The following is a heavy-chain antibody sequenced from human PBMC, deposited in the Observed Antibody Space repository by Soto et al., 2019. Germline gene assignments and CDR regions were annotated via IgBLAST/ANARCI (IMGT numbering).Heavy chain of an antibody. CDR1: GYTFTSYG. V-gene: IGHV1-18*01. J-gene: IGHJ6*04. CDR2: ISAYNGNT. CDR3: ARDLRFAELTDYYYYYGMDV. D-gene: IGHD3-10*01. Sequence: QVQLVQSGAEVKKPGASVKVSCKASGYTFTSYGISWVRQAPGQGLEWMGWISAYNGNTNYAQKLQGRVTMTTDTSTSTAYMELRSLRSDDTAVYYCARDLRFAELTDYYYYYGMDVWGKGTTVTVSS.